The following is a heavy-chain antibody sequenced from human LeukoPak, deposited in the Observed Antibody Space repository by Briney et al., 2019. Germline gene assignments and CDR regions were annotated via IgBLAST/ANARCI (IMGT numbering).Heavy chain of an antibody. Sequence: SETLSLTCTVSGGSVSSYYWSWIRQPPGKGLEWIGYIYYSGSTNYNPSLKSRVTISVDTSKNQFSLKLSSVTAADTAVYYCARVLRFYYYMDVWGKGTTVTVSS. CDR2: IYYSGST. D-gene: IGHD3-3*01. V-gene: IGHV4-59*02. CDR1: GGSVSSYY. J-gene: IGHJ6*03. CDR3: ARVLRFYYYMDV.